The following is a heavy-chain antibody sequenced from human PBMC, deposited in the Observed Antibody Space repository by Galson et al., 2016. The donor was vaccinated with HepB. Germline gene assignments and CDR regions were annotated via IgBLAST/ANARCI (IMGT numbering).Heavy chain of an antibody. V-gene: IGHV1-8*01. J-gene: IGHJ2*01. Sequence: SVKVSCKASGYSFSTYDIVWVRQAPGQGLEWMGWVNPNSGNTGYAQKFQGRDTMTRDASLSTAYMELTSLTSEDTAVYYCTRDRRWPQLYFDLWGRGTLVTVSS. D-gene: IGHD5-24*01. CDR1: GYSFSTYD. CDR3: TRDRRWPQLYFDL. CDR2: VNPNSGNT.